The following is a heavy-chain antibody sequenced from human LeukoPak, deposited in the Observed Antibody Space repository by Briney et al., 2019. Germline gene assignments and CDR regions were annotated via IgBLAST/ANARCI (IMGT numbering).Heavy chain of an antibody. D-gene: IGHD3/OR15-3a*01. V-gene: IGHV1-2*02. CDR2: INPNSGGT. CDR1: GYTFTGYY. CDR3: ARGTGGSGYDY. J-gene: IGHJ4*02. Sequence: ASVKVSCKASGYTFTGYYMHWVRQAPGQGLEWMGWINPNSGGTTYAQKFQGRVTVTRDTSITTAYMELSSLRSDDTAVFYCARGTGGSGYDYWGQGTLVTVSS.